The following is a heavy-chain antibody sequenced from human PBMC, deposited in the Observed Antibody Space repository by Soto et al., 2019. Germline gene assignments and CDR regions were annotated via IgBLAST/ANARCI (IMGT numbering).Heavy chain of an antibody. V-gene: IGHV4-34*01. CDR1: GGSFRNYY. CDR3: ARAERFPRSWFDT. D-gene: IGHD3-10*01. J-gene: IGHJ5*02. Sequence: SETLSLTCGVYGGSFRNYYWIWVRQPPGKGLEWIGEVNHSGEATYNPSLQSRITISLDTSNSQFSLRLTSVTAADTAMYLCARAERFPRSWFDTWGQGTQVTVSS. CDR2: VNHSGEA.